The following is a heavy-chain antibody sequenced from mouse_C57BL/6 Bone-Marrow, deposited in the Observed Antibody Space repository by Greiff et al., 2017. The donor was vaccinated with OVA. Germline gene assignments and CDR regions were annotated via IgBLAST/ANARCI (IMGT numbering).Heavy chain of an antibody. CDR1: GYTFTSYW. CDR2: IDPSDSYT. V-gene: IGHV1-59*01. Sequence: VQLQQPGAELVRPGTSVKLSCKASGYTFTSYWLHWVKQRPGQGLEWIGVIDPSDSYTNYNQKFKGKATLTVDTSSSTAYMQLSSLTSEDSAVYYCARSRLYYLDYWGQGTTLTVSS. CDR3: ARSRLYYLDY. J-gene: IGHJ2*01.